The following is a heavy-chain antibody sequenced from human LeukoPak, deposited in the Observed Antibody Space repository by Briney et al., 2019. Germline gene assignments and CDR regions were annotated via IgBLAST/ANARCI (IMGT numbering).Heavy chain of an antibody. J-gene: IGHJ4*02. CDR2: INHSGST. CDR3: ARGLIVGATEDY. Sequence: PSETLSLTCAVYGGSFSGYYWSWIRQPPGKGLEWIGEINHSGSTNYNTSLKSRVTISVDTSKNQFSLKLSSVTAADTAVYYCARGLIVGATEDYWGQGTLVTVSS. D-gene: IGHD1-26*01. V-gene: IGHV4-34*01. CDR1: GGSFSGYY.